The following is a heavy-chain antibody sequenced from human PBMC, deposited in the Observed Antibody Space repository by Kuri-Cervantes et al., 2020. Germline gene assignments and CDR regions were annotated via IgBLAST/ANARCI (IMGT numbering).Heavy chain of an antibody. CDR2: ISAYNGNT. V-gene: IGHV1-18*01. Sequence: ASVKVSCKASGYTFTSYGISWVRQAPGLGLEWMGWISAYNGNTNYAQKFQGRVTMTRDTSISTAYMELRSLRSDDTAVYYCAREPIAAAGHAFDIWGQGTMVTVSS. J-gene: IGHJ3*02. D-gene: IGHD6-13*01. CDR3: AREPIAAAGHAFDI. CDR1: GYTFTSYG.